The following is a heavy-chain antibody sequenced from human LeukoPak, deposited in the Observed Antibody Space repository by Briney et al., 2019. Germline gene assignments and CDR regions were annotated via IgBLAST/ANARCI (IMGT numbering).Heavy chain of an antibody. D-gene: IGHD3-10*01. CDR1: GYTFTAYD. Sequence: ASVKVSCEASGYTFTAYDINWVRQATGQGLEWMGWMNPNTGNTDYAQKFQGRVTMTRDTSISTAYMELGSLTSEDTAIYYCTKGSGSGSYRDYWGQGTLVTVSS. CDR3: TKGSGSGSYRDY. CDR2: MNPNTGNT. J-gene: IGHJ4*02. V-gene: IGHV1-8*01.